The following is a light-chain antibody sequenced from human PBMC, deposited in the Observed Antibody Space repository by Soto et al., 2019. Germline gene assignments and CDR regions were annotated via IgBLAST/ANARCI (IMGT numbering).Light chain of an antibody. V-gene: IGLV2-14*01. CDR2: EVS. J-gene: IGLJ1*01. CDR1: SSAVGGYNY. CDR3: NSYTNNNTFV. Sequence: QSALHQPASVSGSPGQSITISRTGTSSAVGGYNYVSWFQQHPGKAPKLMIYEVSNRPSGVSNRFSGSRSGNTASLTISGLQSEDEAEYYCNSYTNNNTFVFGTGTKVTVL.